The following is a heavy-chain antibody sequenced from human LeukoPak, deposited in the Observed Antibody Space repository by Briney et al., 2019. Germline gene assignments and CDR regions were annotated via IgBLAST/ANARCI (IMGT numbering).Heavy chain of an antibody. CDR2: ISSSGSTI. CDR3: ARDLYSSSWYDYYYYYYMDV. CDR1: GFTFSDYY. Sequence: GGSLRLSCAASGFTFSDYYMSWIRQAPGKGLEWVSYISSSGSTIYYADSVKGRFTISRDNAKNSLYLQMNSLRAEDTAAYYCARDLYSSSWYDYYYYYYMDVWGKGTTVTVSS. V-gene: IGHV3-11*04. J-gene: IGHJ6*03. D-gene: IGHD6-13*01.